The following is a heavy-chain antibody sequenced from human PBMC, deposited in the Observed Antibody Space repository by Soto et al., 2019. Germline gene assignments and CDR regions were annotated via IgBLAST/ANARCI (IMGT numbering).Heavy chain of an antibody. D-gene: IGHD1-26*01. CDR3: VRGASLNFDY. CDR2: VNWNGGST. V-gene: IGHV3-20*04. CDR1: GFTFDDYG. J-gene: IGHJ4*02. Sequence: EVQLVESGGGVLRPGGSLRLSCAASGFTFDDYGMSWARQAPGKGLEWVSGVNWNGGSTGYADSVKGRFTISRDNAKNSLYLQMNSLRAEDTAFYYGVRGASLNFDYWGQGTLATVSS.